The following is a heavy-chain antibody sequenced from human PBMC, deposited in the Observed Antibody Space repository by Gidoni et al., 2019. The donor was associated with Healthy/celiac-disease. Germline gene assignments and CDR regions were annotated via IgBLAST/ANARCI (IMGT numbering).Heavy chain of an antibody. CDR3: ARSTENYYDSSGYYYSFDY. J-gene: IGHJ4*02. CDR2: IIPIFGTA. D-gene: IGHD3-22*01. CDR1: GGSFSSYA. V-gene: IGHV1-69*01. Sequence: QVQLVQSGAEVKNPGSSVKVSCQASGGSFSSYAISWVRQAPGQGLEWMGGIIPIFGTANYAQKYQGRVTITADESTSTAYMELSSLRSEDTAVYYCARSTENYYDSSGYYYSFDYWGQGTLVTVSS.